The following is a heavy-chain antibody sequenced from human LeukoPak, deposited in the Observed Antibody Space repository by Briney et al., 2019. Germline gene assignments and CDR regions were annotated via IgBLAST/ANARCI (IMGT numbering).Heavy chain of an antibody. V-gene: IGHV4-39*07. D-gene: IGHD6-19*01. CDR1: GGSISNSSYY. J-gene: IGHJ4*02. CDR2: IYYSGTT. Sequence: RASEPLSLTCTVSGGSISNSSYYWGWIRQPPGKGLEWIGSIYYSGTTSYNPSLKSRVTISVDMSKNHFSLRLRSVTAADTAMYYCARGTLYRGWSYYLDFWGQGSQVTVSS. CDR3: ARGTLYRGWSYYLDF.